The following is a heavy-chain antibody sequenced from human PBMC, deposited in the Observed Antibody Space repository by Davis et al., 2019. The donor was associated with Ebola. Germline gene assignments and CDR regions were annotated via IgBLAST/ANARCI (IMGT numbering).Heavy chain of an antibody. CDR1: GGSFSGYY. D-gene: IGHD3-10*01. Sequence: SETLSLTCAVYGGSFSGYYWSWIRQPPGKGLEWIGEINHSGSTNYNPSLKSRVTISVDKSKNQFSLKLNSVTAADTAVYYCARTGYFGSGDYWGQGNLVTVSS. J-gene: IGHJ4*02. CDR3: ARTGYFGSGDY. CDR2: INHSGST. V-gene: IGHV4-34*01.